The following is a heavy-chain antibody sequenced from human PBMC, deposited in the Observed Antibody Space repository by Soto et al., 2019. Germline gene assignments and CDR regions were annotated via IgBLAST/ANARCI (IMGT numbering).Heavy chain of an antibody. CDR2: ISSSGGTI. Sequence: GGSLRLSCAASGFTFSDYYMSWIRQAPGKGLEWVSYISSSGGTIYYADSVKGRFTISRDNAKNSLYLQMNSLRAEDTAVYYCARTPVTTVTSRLDYWGQGTLVTVSS. J-gene: IGHJ4*02. CDR1: GFTFSDYY. V-gene: IGHV3-11*01. CDR3: ARTPVTTVTSRLDY. D-gene: IGHD4-17*01.